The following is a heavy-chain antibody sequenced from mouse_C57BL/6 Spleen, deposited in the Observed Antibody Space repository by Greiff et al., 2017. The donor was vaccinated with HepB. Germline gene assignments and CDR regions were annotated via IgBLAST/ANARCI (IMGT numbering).Heavy chain of an antibody. CDR2: IHPNSGST. Sequence: QVQLQQPGAELVKPGASVKLSCKASGYTFTSYWMHWVKQRPGQGLAWIGMIHPNSGSTNYNEKFKSKATLTVDESSSTAYMQLSRLTSEDSAVYYCAEGGTGFDYWGQGTTLTVSS. D-gene: IGHD4-1*01. V-gene: IGHV1-64*01. CDR1: GYTFTSYW. CDR3: AEGGTGFDY. J-gene: IGHJ2*01.